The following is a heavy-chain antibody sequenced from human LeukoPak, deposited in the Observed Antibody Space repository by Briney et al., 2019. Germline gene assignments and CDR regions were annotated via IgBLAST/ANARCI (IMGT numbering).Heavy chain of an antibody. CDR2: IYSGGST. Sequence: GGSLRLSCAASEFTVRSYHMSWVRQAPGKGLEWVSVIYSGGSTYYADSVKGRFTISRDNSKNTLYLQMNSLRAEDTAVYYCARVKEGFDYWGQGTLVTVSS. V-gene: IGHV3-53*01. CDR1: EFTVRSYH. CDR3: ARVKEGFDY. J-gene: IGHJ4*02.